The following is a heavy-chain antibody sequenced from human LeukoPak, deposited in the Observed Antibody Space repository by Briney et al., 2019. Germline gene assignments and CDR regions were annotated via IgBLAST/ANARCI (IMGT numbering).Heavy chain of an antibody. CDR1: GFTFSSYS. D-gene: IGHD3-3*01. Sequence: GGSLRLSCAASGFTFSSYSMNWVRQAPGKGLEWVSYISSSSSTIYYADSVKGRFTISRDNAKNSLYLQMNSLRAEDTAVYYCAREGPPPAEWLTDYYYYYMDVWGKGTTVTVSS. V-gene: IGHV3-48*01. CDR3: AREGPPPAEWLTDYYYYYMDV. J-gene: IGHJ6*03. CDR2: ISSSSSTI.